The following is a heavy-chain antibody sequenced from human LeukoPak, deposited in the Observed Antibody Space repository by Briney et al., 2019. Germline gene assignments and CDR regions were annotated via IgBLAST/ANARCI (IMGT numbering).Heavy chain of an antibody. J-gene: IGHJ4*02. D-gene: IGHD3-22*01. CDR1: GFTFSSYG. Sequence: GGSLRLSCAASGFTFSSYGMHWVRQAPGKGLEWVAFIRYDGSNKYYADSVKGRSTISRDNSKNTLYMQMNSLRAEDTAVYYCAVVVKAYYWGRGTLVTVSS. V-gene: IGHV3-30*02. CDR3: AVVVKAYY. CDR2: IRYDGSNK.